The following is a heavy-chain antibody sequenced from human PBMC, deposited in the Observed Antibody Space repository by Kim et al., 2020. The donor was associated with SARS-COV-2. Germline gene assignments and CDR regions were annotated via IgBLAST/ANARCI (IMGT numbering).Heavy chain of an antibody. V-gene: IGHV3-48*03. J-gene: IGHJ4*02. Sequence: GGSLRLSCAASGFTFSSYEMNWVRQAPGKGLEWVAYISSSGSTIYYADSVKGRFTISRDNAKNSLYLQMNSLRAEDTAVYYCAREGSAADYFDYWGQGTLVTVSS. CDR1: GFTFSSYE. CDR2: ISSSGSTI. CDR3: AREGSAADYFDY. D-gene: IGHD6-13*01.